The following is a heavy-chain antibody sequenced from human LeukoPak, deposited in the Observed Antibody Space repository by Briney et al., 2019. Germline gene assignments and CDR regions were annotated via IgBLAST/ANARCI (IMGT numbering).Heavy chain of an antibody. CDR1: GYSISSGYY. CDR2: SYHSGST. D-gene: IGHD2-2*03. CDR3: SSRFGYCSSTSCPLDY. V-gene: IGHV4-38-2*01. Sequence: PSETLSLTCAVSGYSISSGYYWGWIRQPPGKGLEWIGSSYHSGSTYYNPSLKSRVTISVDTSKNQFSLKLSSVTAADTAVYYCSSRFGYCSSTSCPLDYWGQGTLVTVSS. J-gene: IGHJ4*02.